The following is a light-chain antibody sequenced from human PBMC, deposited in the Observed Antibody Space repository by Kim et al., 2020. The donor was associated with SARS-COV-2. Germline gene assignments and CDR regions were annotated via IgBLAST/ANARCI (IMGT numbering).Light chain of an antibody. J-gene: IGKJ2*01. CDR2: GAS. Sequence: EIVLTQSPGTLSLSPGERATLSCRASQSITSSYLAWFQQKPGQAPRLLIYGASSRATGIPDRFSGSGSETDFTLTISRLEPEDLAVYYCQHYGSPPQTFGQGTTLEI. CDR1: QSITSSY. CDR3: QHYGSPPQT. V-gene: IGKV3-20*01.